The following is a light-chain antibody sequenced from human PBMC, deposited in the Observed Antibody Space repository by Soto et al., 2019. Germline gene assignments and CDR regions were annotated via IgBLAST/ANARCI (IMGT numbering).Light chain of an antibody. J-gene: IGLJ2*01. CDR1: SSNIGNNY. CDR3: GTWDSRLSGVV. Sequence: QSVLTQPPSVSAAPGQKVTISCSGISSNIGNNYVSWYQQLPGTAPKLLIYDNNRRPSGIPDRFSGSKSGTSATLGITGLQTGDEADYYCGTWDSRLSGVVFGGGTKVTVL. V-gene: IGLV1-51*01. CDR2: DNN.